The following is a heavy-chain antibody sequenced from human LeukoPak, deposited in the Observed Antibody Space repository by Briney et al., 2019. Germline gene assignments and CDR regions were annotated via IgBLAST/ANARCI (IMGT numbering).Heavy chain of an antibody. CDR2: ISSSGSTI. V-gene: IGHV3-48*03. Sequence: GGSLRLSCAASGFTFSSYEMNWVRQAPGKGLEWVSYISSSGSTIYYVDSVKGRLTISRDNAKNSLYLQMNSLRAEDTAVYYCARDDYDFWSGILDYWGQGTLVTVSS. J-gene: IGHJ4*02. CDR3: ARDDYDFWSGILDY. D-gene: IGHD3-3*01. CDR1: GFTFSSYE.